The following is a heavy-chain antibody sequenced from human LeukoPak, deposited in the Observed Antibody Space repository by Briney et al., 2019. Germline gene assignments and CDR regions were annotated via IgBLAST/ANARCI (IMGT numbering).Heavy chain of an antibody. J-gene: IGHJ4*02. V-gene: IGHV1-8*01. CDR1: GYTFTSYD. CDR3: ARVSRTYSSGWYPFFY. D-gene: IGHD6-19*01. Sequence: ASVKVSCKASGYTFTSYDTNWVRQATGQGLEWMGWMNPNSGNTGYAQKFQGRVTMTRNTSISTAYMELSSLRSEDTAVYYCARVSRTYSSGWYPFFYWGQGTLVTVSS. CDR2: MNPNSGNT.